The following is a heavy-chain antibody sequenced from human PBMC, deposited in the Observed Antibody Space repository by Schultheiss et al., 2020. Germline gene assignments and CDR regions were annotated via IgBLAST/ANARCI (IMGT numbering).Heavy chain of an antibody. D-gene: IGHD3-3*01. J-gene: IGHJ6*02. Sequence: GGSLRLSCAASGFTFSSYAMSWVRQAPGEGLEWVSAISGSGGSTHYADSVKGRFTISRDNSKNTLYLQMNSLRADDTAVYYCAKDRSGRGGMDVWGQGTTVTVSS. V-gene: IGHV3-23*01. CDR2: ISGSGGST. CDR1: GFTFSSYA. CDR3: AKDRSGRGGMDV.